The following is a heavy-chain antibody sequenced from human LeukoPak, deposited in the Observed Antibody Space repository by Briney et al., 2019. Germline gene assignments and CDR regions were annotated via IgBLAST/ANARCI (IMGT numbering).Heavy chain of an antibody. CDR2: ISSSSSTI. J-gene: IGHJ6*02. D-gene: IGHD3/OR15-3a*01. CDR1: GFTFSSYS. CDR3: ARVRTLWTYYGMDV. V-gene: IGHV3-48*04. Sequence: PGGSLRLSCAASGFTFSSYSMNWVRQAPGKGLEWVSYISSSSSTIYYADSVKGRFTISRDNAKNSLYLQMNSLRAEDTAVYYCARVRTLWTYYGMDVWGQGTTVTVSS.